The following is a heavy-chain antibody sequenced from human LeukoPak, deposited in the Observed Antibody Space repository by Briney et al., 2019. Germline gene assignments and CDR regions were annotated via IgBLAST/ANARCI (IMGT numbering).Heavy chain of an antibody. CDR1: GYTFTSYW. CDR3: ARGSGWVDY. CDR2: IDPSDSYT. D-gene: IGHD6-19*01. V-gene: IGHV5-10-1*01. Sequence: PGESLKISCQGSGYTFTSYWIGWVRQMPGKGLERMGRIDPSDSYTNYSPSSQGHVTISADKSISTAYLQWSSLKASDTATYYCARGSGWVDYWGQGTLVTVSS. J-gene: IGHJ4*02.